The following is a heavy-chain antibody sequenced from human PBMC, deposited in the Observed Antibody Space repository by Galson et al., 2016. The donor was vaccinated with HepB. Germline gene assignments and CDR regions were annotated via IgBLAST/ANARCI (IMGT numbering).Heavy chain of an antibody. Sequence: SLRLSCAASGFTFSDYWMTWVRQAPGKGLEWVANIKQDGGEKLYVDSVKGRFTISRDNAKNSLHLQMNSLRVEDTAVYYCARERWARSEAGFHYYYAMDVWGRGTTVTVSS. D-gene: IGHD3-3*01. CDR3: ARERWARSEAGFHYYYAMDV. J-gene: IGHJ6*02. CDR2: IKQDGGEK. CDR1: GFTFSDYW. V-gene: IGHV3-7*01.